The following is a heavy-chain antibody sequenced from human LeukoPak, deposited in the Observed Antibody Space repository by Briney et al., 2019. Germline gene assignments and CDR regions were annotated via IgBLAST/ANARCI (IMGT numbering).Heavy chain of an antibody. V-gene: IGHV1-8*01. CDR2: MNPNSGNT. J-gene: IGHJ1*01. Sequence: ASVKVPCKASGYTFTSYDINWVRQATGQGLEWMGWMNPNSGNTGYAQKFQGRVTMTRNTSISTAYMELSSLRSEDTAVYYCARDLPDYYDSSGYYEVQHWGQGTLVTVSS. D-gene: IGHD3-22*01. CDR3: ARDLPDYYDSSGYYEVQH. CDR1: GYTFTSYD.